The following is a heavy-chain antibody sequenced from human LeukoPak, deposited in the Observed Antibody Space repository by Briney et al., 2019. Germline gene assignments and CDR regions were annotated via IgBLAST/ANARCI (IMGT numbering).Heavy chain of an antibody. CDR2: ISGSGGST. J-gene: IGHJ4*02. Sequence: TGGSLRLSCAASGFTFSSYAMSWVRQAPGKGLEWVSAISGSGGSTYYADSVKGRFTISRDNSKNTLYLRMNSLRAEDTAVYYCATTWWPRGKFDYWGQGTLVTVSS. CDR3: ATTWWPRGKFDY. V-gene: IGHV3-23*01. D-gene: IGHD5-12*01. CDR1: GFTFSSYA.